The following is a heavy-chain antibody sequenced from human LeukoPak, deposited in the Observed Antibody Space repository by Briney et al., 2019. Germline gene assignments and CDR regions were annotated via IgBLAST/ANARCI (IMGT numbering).Heavy chain of an antibody. CDR1: GGSISSSSYY. CDR2: IYYSGST. V-gene: IGHV4-39*07. J-gene: IGHJ4*02. Sequence: TSETLSLTCTVSGGSISSSSYYWGWIRQPPGKGLEWIGSIYYSGSTYYNPSLKSRVTISVDTSKNQFSLKLSSVTAADTAVYYCARAPTYYYDSSDAGYFDYWGQGTLVTVSS. CDR3: ARAPTYYYDSSDAGYFDY. D-gene: IGHD3-22*01.